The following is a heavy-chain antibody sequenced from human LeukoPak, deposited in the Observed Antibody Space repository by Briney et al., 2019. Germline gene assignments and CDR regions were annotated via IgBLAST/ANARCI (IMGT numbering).Heavy chain of an antibody. Sequence: RASETLSLTCTASGGSISSYYWSWIRQPPGKGLEWIGYIYYSGSTNYNPSLKSRVTISVDTSKNQFSLKLSSVTAADTAVYYCARGPVYGSGMYWGQGTLVTVSS. J-gene: IGHJ4*02. CDR2: IYYSGST. V-gene: IGHV4-59*01. CDR3: ARGPVYGSGMY. D-gene: IGHD3-10*01. CDR1: GGSISSYY.